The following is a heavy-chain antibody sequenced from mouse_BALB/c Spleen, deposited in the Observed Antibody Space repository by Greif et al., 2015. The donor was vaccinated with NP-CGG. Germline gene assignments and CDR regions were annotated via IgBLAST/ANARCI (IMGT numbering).Heavy chain of an antibody. CDR1: GYAFSSYW. CDR2: IYPGDGDT. Sequence: VKLQESGAELVRPGSSVKISCKASGYAFSSYWMNWVKQRPGQGLEWIGQIYPGDGDTNYNGKFKGKATLTADKSSSTAYMQLSSLTSEDSAVYFCAGEDYGTRYFGVWGAGTTVTVSS. J-gene: IGHJ1*01. D-gene: IGHD1-1*01. V-gene: IGHV1-80*01. CDR3: AGEDYGTRYFGV.